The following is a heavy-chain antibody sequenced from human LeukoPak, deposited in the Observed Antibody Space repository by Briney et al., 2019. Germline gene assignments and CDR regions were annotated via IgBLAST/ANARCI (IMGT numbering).Heavy chain of an antibody. CDR3: TKDRGVRGGSFDY. D-gene: IGHD3-10*01. CDR2: ISYDGSNK. CDR1: GFTLSRHG. V-gene: IGHV3-30*18. Sequence: GGSLRLSCSVSGFTLSRHGMHWARQAPGKGLEWVAVISYDGSNKNYADSVKGRFTVSRDNSKNTLYLQTNSLRVEDTAMYYCTKDRGVRGGSFDYWGQGTLVTVSS. J-gene: IGHJ4*02.